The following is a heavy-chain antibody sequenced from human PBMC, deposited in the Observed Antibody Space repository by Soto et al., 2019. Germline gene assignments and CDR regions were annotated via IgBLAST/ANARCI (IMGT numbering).Heavy chain of an antibody. J-gene: IGHJ6*02. CDR1: GGSISSYY. CDR3: ARSGVGVPAAIYYYYGMDV. V-gene: IGHV4-59*01. CDR2: IYYSGST. D-gene: IGHD2-2*01. Sequence: PSETLSLTCTVSGGSISSYYWSWIRQPPGKGLEWIGYIYYSGSTNYNPSLKSRVTISVDTSKNQFSLKLSSVTAADTAVYYCARSGVGVPAAIYYYYGMDVWGQGTTVTVSS.